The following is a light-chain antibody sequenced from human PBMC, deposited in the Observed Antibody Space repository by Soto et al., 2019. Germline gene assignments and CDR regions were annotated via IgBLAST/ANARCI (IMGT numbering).Light chain of an antibody. CDR3: HQYSNTFRT. J-gene: IGKJ1*01. CDR1: YTVGTN. CDR2: DKS. Sequence: ELVLTQFPAALSVSPGESATLSCWASYTVGTNLAWYQQKTGQAPRILIYDKSTRATGVPDRFSGSGSGTELNLTISKLQAEDSAVYHCHQYSNTFRTCGQGTKVDIK. V-gene: IGKV3-15*01.